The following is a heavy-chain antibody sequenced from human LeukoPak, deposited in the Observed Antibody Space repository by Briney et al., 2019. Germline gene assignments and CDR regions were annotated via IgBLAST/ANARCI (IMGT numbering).Heavy chain of an antibody. CDR3: ARGGTLFDY. Sequence: GGSLRLSCAASGFTFSSSWMHWVRQAPGKGLVWVSRITSDGSSTSYADSVKGRFTISRDNAKNTLYLQMNSLRAEDTPVYYCARGGTLFDYWGQGTLVTVSS. CDR2: ITSDGSST. V-gene: IGHV3-74*01. D-gene: IGHD3-16*01. CDR1: GFTFSSSW. J-gene: IGHJ4*02.